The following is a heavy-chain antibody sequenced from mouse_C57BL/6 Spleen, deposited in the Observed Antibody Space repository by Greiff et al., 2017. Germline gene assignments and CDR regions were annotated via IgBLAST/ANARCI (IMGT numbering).Heavy chain of an antibody. D-gene: IGHD2-3*01. Sequence: QVQLQQPGAELVRPGSSVKLSCKASGYTFTSYWMHWVKQRPIQGLEWIGNIDPSDSETHYNQKFKDKATLTVDKSSSTAYMQLSSLTSEDSAVYYCARDGPGGEDDWGKGTTLTVSS. CDR2: IDPSDSET. V-gene: IGHV1-52*01. J-gene: IGHJ2*01. CDR1: GYTFTSYW. CDR3: ARDGPGGEDD.